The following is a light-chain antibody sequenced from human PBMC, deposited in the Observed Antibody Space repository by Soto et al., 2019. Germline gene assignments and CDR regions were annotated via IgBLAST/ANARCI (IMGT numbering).Light chain of an antibody. Sequence: ETVLTQSPGTLSLSPGERATLSCRASQSVSSSYLAWYQQKPGQAPRLLIYDASSRATGIPDRFSGSGSGTDFTLTISSLVPEDFAVYYCQQYVRSPPSWTFGQGTKVEIK. J-gene: IGKJ1*01. V-gene: IGKV3-20*01. CDR1: QSVSSSY. CDR3: QQYVRSPPSWT. CDR2: DAS.